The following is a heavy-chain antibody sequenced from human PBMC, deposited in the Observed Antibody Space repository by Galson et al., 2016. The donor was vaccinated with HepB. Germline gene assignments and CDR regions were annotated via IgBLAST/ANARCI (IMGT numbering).Heavy chain of an antibody. CDR1: GDSVSSNTAA. D-gene: IGHD2/OR15-2a*01. CDR3: ARGVLGPAGNWFAP. J-gene: IGHJ5*02. CDR2: TYYRFTWSN. Sequence: CAISGDSVSSNTAAWNWIRQTPSRGLEWLGRTYYRFTWSNDYAVSVKSRITINRDTSKNQFSLQLTSVTPEDTAVYYCARGVLGPAGNWFAPWGRGTPVTVSS. V-gene: IGHV6-1*01.